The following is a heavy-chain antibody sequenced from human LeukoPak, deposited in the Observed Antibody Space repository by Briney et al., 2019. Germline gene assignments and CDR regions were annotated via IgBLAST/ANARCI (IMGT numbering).Heavy chain of an antibody. D-gene: IGHD2-21*02. Sequence: GASVKVSCKASGYTFTSYGISWVRQAPGQGLEWMGWISAYNGNTNYAQKLQGRVTMTTDTSTSTAYMELRSLRSDDTAVYYCARDGTYCGGDCYSDYWGQGTLVTVSS. V-gene: IGHV1-18*01. CDR1: GYTFTSYG. J-gene: IGHJ4*02. CDR3: ARDGTYCGGDCYSDY. CDR2: ISAYNGNT.